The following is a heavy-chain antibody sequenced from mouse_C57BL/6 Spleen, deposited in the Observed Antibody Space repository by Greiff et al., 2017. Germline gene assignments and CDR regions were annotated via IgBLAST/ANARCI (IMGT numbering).Heavy chain of an antibody. CDR3: ARDYSNPWFAY. Sequence: VQLQQSGPELVKPGASVKISCKASGYAFSSSWMNWVKQRPGKGLEWIGRIYPGDGDTNYNGKFKGKATLTADKSSSTAYMQLSSLTSEDSAVYFCARDYSNPWFAYWGQGTLVTVSA. CDR2: IYPGDGDT. V-gene: IGHV1-82*01. J-gene: IGHJ3*01. D-gene: IGHD2-5*01. CDR1: GYAFSSSW.